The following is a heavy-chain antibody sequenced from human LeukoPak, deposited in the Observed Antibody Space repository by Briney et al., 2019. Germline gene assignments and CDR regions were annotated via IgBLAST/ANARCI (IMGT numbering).Heavy chain of an antibody. Sequence: GGSLRLSCAASGFTFSSYSMNWVRQAPGRGLEWVSSISSSSYIYYADSEKGRFTISRDNSKNTLYLQMNSLRAEDTAVYYCAKIYGQAMLGYFDYWGQGTLVTVSS. CDR1: GFTFSSYS. V-gene: IGHV3-21*04. D-gene: IGHD3-10*02. CDR2: ISSSSYI. CDR3: AKIYGQAMLGYFDY. J-gene: IGHJ4*02.